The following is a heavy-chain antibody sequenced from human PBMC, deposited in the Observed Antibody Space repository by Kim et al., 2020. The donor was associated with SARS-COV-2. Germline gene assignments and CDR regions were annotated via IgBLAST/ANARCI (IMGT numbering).Heavy chain of an antibody. CDR1: GYTFNTHA. Sequence: ASVKVSCKASGYTFNTHAFNWVRQAPGQGLEWMGWINAYHGRTNYAQKFQDRVTLTADTSTTTAYMDLSSLRSEDTAVYYCARDALEYTNYQYYGFDDWG. V-gene: IGHV1-18*01. J-gene: IGHJ6*02. D-gene: IGHD1-26*01. CDR2: INAYHGRT. CDR3: ARDALEYTNYQYYGFDD.